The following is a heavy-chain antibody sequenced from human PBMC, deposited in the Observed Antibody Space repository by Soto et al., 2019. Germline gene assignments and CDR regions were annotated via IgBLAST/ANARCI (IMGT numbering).Heavy chain of an antibody. V-gene: IGHV3-7*01. CDR2: IKQDGGEK. J-gene: IGHJ6*02. CDR3: ARSREYYDRSGWGYYYYFYGMDV. Sequence: HPGWSLRLSCVASGFTFSSYCMSWVRQAPGKGLEWVANIKQDGGEKYYVDSVKGRFTISRDNAKNSLDLQMNSLRAEDTAVYYCARSREYYDRSGWGYYYYFYGMDVWGQGTTVTVSS. D-gene: IGHD3-22*01. CDR1: GFTFSSYC.